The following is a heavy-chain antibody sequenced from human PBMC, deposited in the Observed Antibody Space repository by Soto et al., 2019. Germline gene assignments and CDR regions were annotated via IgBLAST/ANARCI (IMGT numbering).Heavy chain of an antibody. D-gene: IGHD6-19*01. V-gene: IGHV4-39*01. CDR1: GGSISSSSYY. CDR3: ARAGTGAFDI. Sequence: SETLSLTCTVSGGSISSSSYYWGWIRQPPGKGLEWIGSIYYSGSTYYNPSLKSRVTISVDTSKNQFSLKLSSVTAADTAVYYCARAGTGAFDIWGQGTMVTVSS. J-gene: IGHJ3*02. CDR2: IYYSGST.